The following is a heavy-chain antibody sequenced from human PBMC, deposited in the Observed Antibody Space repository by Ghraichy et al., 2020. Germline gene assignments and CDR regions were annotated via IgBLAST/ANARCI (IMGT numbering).Heavy chain of an antibody. V-gene: IGHV1-2*02. Sequence: ASVKVSCKASGYTFTGYYMHWVRQAPGQGLEWMGWINPNSGGTNYAQKFQGRVTMTRDTSISTAYMELSRLRSDDTAVYYCARAHLADAPDYGMDVWGQGTTVTVSS. J-gene: IGHJ6*02. D-gene: IGHD2-15*01. CDR1: GYTFTGYY. CDR3: ARAHLADAPDYGMDV. CDR2: INPNSGGT.